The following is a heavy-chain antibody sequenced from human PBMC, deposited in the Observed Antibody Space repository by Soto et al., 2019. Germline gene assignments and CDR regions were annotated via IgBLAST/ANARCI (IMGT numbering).Heavy chain of an antibody. J-gene: IGHJ5*02. Sequence: QVQLQESGPGLVKPSGTLSLTCAVSGGSISSSNWWSWVRQPPGKGLEWIGEMYHSGSTNHNPSLKSRVTISVDKSKNQCSLKLSSVTAADTAVYYCARAHCSGGSCYSVQHWFDPWGQGTLVTVSS. D-gene: IGHD2-15*01. CDR2: MYHSGST. CDR1: GGSISSSNW. CDR3: ARAHCSGGSCYSVQHWFDP. V-gene: IGHV4-4*02.